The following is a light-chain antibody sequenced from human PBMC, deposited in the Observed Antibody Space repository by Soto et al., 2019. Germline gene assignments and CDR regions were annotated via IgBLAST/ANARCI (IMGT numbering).Light chain of an antibody. CDR1: QSISSW. V-gene: IGKV1-5*03. CDR2: KAS. Sequence: DIQMTQSPPTLSASVGDRVTITCRASQSISSWLAWYQQKPGTAPKLLIYKASTLQSGVPSRFSGSGSGTEFTLTFSILQPVDSATYYCQQYNDNWTFGQGTKV. CDR3: QQYNDNWT. J-gene: IGKJ1*01.